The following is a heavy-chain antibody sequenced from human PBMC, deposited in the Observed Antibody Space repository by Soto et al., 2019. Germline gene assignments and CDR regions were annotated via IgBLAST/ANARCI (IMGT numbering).Heavy chain of an antibody. D-gene: IGHD3-22*01. J-gene: IGHJ4*02. CDR2: INGVDGST. V-gene: IGHV3-23*01. CDR1: GFTFSTYA. Sequence: GGSLRLSCAASGFTFSTYAMSWVRQAPGKGLEWVSTINGVDGSTYYADSVMGRFTISGDNSKDTLYLQINSLRGEDTAVYYCATLSRTNDSPVWGQGTPVTVSS. CDR3: ATLSRTNDSPV.